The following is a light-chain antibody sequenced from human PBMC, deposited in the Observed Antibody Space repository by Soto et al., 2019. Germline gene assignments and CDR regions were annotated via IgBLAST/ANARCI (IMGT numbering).Light chain of an antibody. Sequence: EIVLTQSPATLSLSPGERATLSCRASQSVSSYLAWYQQKPGQAPRLLIYYASNRATGIPARFSGSGSGTDFSLTIISLEPQDDAVYYCQQRSNWPPYTFGQGTKLEIK. CDR2: YAS. J-gene: IGKJ2*01. CDR1: QSVSSY. CDR3: QQRSNWPPYT. V-gene: IGKV3-11*01.